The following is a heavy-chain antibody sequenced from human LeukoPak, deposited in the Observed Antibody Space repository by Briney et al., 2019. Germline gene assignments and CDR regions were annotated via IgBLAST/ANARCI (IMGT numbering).Heavy chain of an antibody. CDR3: ARHRGYYGSGSKVDY. J-gene: IGHJ4*02. CDR2: IYYSGST. Sequence: PSETLPLTCTVSGGSISSSNHYWGWIRQPPGKGLEWIGSIYYSGSTYYNPSLKSRVTISVDTSKNQFSLKLSSVTAADTAVYYCARHRGYYGSGSKVDYWGQGTLVTVSS. CDR1: GGSISSSNHY. D-gene: IGHD3-10*01. V-gene: IGHV4-39*01.